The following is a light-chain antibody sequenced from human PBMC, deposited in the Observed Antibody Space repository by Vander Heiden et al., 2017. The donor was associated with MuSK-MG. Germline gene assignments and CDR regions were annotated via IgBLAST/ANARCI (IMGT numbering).Light chain of an antibody. V-gene: IGKV1-33*01. J-gene: IGKJ4*01. CDR3: QQYDNRTRT. CDR1: QDLRHY. Sequence: HMTHSHSSLSASVDDRVTIPCQSTQDLRHYLNWYQQKPGKAPKLRIYDAYNLETGVPSRVRGSGSGTDFTFTISSLQPEDIATDDCQQYDNRTRTFGGGTKVETK. CDR2: DAY.